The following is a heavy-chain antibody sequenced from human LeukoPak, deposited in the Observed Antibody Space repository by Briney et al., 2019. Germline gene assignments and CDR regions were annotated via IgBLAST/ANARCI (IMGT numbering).Heavy chain of an antibody. V-gene: IGHV4-34*01. CDR3: ARSPASSTSGY. CDR2: INHSGST. J-gene: IGHJ4*02. D-gene: IGHD2-2*01. Sequence: SETLSLTCAVYGGSFSGYYWSWIRQPPGKGLEWIGEINHSGSTNYNPSLKSRVTISVDTSKNQFSLKLSSVTAADTAVYYCARSPASSTSGYWGQGTLVAVSS. CDR1: GGSFSGYY.